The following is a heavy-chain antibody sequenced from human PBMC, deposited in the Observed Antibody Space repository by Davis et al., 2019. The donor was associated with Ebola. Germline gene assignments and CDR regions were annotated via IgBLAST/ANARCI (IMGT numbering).Heavy chain of an antibody. V-gene: IGHV4-39*07. CDR1: GGSISSSSYY. CDR3: ARGGSGWYTRLPLDY. J-gene: IGHJ4*02. D-gene: IGHD6-19*01. CDR2: IYYSGST. Sequence: SETLSLTCTVSGGSISSSSYYWGWIRQPPGKGLEWIGSIYYSGSTYYNPSLKSRVSISVDTSKNQFSLKLSSVTAADTAVYYCARGGSGWYTRLPLDYWGQGTLVTVSS.